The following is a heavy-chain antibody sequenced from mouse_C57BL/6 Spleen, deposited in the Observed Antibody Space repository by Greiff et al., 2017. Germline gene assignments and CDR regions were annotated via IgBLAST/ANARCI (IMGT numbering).Heavy chain of an antibody. CDR1: GFTFSDTG. Sequence: EVQRVESVGGLVKPGGSLKLSCAASGFTFSDTGMHWVRQAPEKGLEWVAYISSGSSTIYYAPTVKGRFTISRDTAKNTLSLQLTSLRSEDTAMYYCARRDGYNAMAYWGQGTLVTVSA. V-gene: IGHV5-17*01. CDR3: ARRDGYNAMAY. J-gene: IGHJ3*01. D-gene: IGHD2-3*01. CDR2: ISSGSSTI.